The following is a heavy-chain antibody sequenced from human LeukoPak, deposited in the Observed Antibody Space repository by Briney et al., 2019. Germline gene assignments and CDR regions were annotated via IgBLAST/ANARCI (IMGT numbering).Heavy chain of an antibody. CDR3: ARNAFDV. V-gene: IGHV3-7*01. Sequence: GGSLRLSCASSGFTFGSYSVSWVRQAPGKGLEWVANIEQDGGEKNYADSVRGRFTISRDNGKNSVFLQVNSLRVEDTSVYYCARNAFDVWGQGTLVSVSS. J-gene: IGHJ3*01. CDR2: IEQDGGEK. CDR1: GFTFGSYS.